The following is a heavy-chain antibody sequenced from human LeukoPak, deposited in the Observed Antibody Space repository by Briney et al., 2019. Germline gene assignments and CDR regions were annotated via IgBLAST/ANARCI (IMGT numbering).Heavy chain of an antibody. J-gene: IGHJ4*02. Sequence: GGSLRLSCAAAGFTFSRYWMSWVRQAKGKGLECVAKIKEDGSGKHYVDSVKGRFTISRDNAKNSLYLQMNSLRAEDTAVYYCARDYTGGWNDYWGRGTLVTVSS. V-gene: IGHV3-7*01. CDR1: GFTFSRYW. CDR3: ARDYTGGWNDY. CDR2: IKEDGSGK. D-gene: IGHD7-27*01.